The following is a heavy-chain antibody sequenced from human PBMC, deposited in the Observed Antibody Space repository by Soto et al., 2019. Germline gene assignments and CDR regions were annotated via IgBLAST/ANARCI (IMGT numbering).Heavy chain of an antibody. D-gene: IGHD3-3*01. V-gene: IGHV3-30-3*01. J-gene: IGHJ6*02. Sequence: GGSLRLSCAASGFTFSSYAMHWVRKAPGKGLEWVAVISYDGSNKYYADSVKGRFTISRDNSKNTLYLQMNSLRAEDTAVYYCARDGVTILGVVIINGLDDWGQGTTVTVSS. CDR1: GFTFSSYA. CDR3: ARDGVTILGVVIINGLDD. CDR2: ISYDGSNK.